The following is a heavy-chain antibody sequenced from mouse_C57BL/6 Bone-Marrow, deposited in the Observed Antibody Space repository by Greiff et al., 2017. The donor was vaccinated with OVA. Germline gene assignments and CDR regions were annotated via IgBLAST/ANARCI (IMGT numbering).Heavy chain of an antibody. CDR3: ARDANSTYAMDY. CDR1: GFTFSDFY. J-gene: IGHJ4*01. Sequence: EVHLVESGGGLVQSGRSLRLSCATSGFTFSDFYMEWVRQAPGKGLEWIAASRNKANDYTTEYSASVKGRFIVSRDTSQSILYLQMNALRAEDTAIYYCARDANSTYAMDYWGQGTSVTVSS. CDR2: SRNKANDYTT. D-gene: IGHD2-5*01. V-gene: IGHV7-1*01.